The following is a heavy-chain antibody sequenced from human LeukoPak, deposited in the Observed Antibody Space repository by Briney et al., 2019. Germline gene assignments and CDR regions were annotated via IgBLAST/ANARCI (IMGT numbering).Heavy chain of an antibody. V-gene: IGHV4-39*01. J-gene: IGHJ4*02. D-gene: IGHD1-7*01. CDR3: ARLSPLEYNWNYGYHFDY. CDR1: GGSISSSSYY. CDR2: IYYSGST. Sequence: PSETLSLTCTVSGGSISSSSYYWGWIRQPPGKGLEWIGSIYYSGSTYYNPSLKSRVTISVDTSKNQFSLKLSSVTAADTAVYYCARLSPLEYNWNYGYHFDYWGQGTLVTVSS.